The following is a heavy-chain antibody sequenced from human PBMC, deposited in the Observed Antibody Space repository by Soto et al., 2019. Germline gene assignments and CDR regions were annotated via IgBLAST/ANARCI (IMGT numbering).Heavy chain of an antibody. D-gene: IGHD5-12*01. J-gene: IGHJ4*01. Sequence: QVQLVQSGAEVRKPGSSVKVSCKTSGGLISKYSFNWVRQAPGQGLEWMGGVLPISGSTDYAQKFPGRLTITADRSTSTVYMELSMLRSDDTANYYCATIRVRGGPLRFEDGGQGMLISVSS. CDR1: GGLISKYS. V-gene: IGHV1-69*06. CDR3: ATIRVRGGPLRFED. CDR2: VLPISGST.